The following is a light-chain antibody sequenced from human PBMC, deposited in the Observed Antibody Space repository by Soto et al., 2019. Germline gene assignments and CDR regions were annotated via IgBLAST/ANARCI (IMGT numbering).Light chain of an antibody. V-gene: IGKV1-6*01. CDR2: GAS. CDR1: QGIRND. J-gene: IGKJ4*01. Sequence: AIQMTQSPSSLSASVGDRVTITCRASQGIRNDLGWFQQKPGKAPKLLIYGASSLQSGVPLRFSGSGSGTDFTLTISSLQPEDFATYYCLQHYNYPLTFGGGTKVDI. CDR3: LQHYNYPLT.